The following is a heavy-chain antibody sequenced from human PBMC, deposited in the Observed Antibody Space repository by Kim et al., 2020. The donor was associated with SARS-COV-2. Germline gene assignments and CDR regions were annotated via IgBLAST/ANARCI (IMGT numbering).Heavy chain of an antibody. CDR3: ASSVVLMVYAVEA. J-gene: IGHJ5*02. Sequence: NYAQNFQDRVPMPRDTSISTLYMELSSLRSDDTAVYYCASSVVLMVYAVEAWGQGTLVTVSS. V-gene: IGHV1-2*02. D-gene: IGHD2-8*01.